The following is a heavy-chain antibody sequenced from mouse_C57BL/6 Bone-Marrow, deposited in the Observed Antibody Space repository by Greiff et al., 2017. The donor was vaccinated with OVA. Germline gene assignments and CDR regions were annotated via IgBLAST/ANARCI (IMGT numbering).Heavy chain of an antibody. V-gene: IGHV5-12*01. CDR3: ARQGDYTWFAY. D-gene: IGHD2-4*01. CDR1: GFTFSDYY. J-gene: IGHJ3*01. CDR2: ISNGGGST. Sequence: EVKLMESGGGLVQPGGSLKLSCAASGFTFSDYYMYWVRQTPEKRLEWVAYISNGGGSTYYPDTVKGRFTISRDNAKNTLYLQMSRLKSEDTAMYYCARQGDYTWFAYWGQGTLVTVSA.